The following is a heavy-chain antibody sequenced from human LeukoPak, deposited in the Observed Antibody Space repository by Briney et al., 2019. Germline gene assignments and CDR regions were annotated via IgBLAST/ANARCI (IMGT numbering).Heavy chain of an antibody. CDR1: GYPFTSYY. CDR2: LNPSGGST. V-gene: IGHV1-46*01. D-gene: IGHD3-22*01. CDR3: ARDGNYDSSGYYFDY. J-gene: IGHJ4*02. Sequence: GASVKVSFKAPGYPFTSYYMHWGRPAPGQGLEWMGILNPSGGSTSYAQKFQGRGTMTRDTSTSTVYMELSSLRSEDTAVYYCARDGNYDSSGYYFDYWGQGTLVTVSS.